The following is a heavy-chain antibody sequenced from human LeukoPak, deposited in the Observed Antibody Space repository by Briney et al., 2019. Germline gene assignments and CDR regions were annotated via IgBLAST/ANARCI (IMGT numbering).Heavy chain of an antibody. CDR3: ASPVKYYDTWSGYPPFDY. J-gene: IGHJ4*02. D-gene: IGHD3-3*01. CDR1: GGTFNNFA. V-gene: IGHV1-69*13. Sequence: SVKVSCKASGGTFNNFAISWVRRAPGQGLEWVGGIIPMSGTANYAQKFQGRVTITADESTSTAYMELSSLRSEDTAIYYCASPVKYYDTWSGYPPFDYWGQGTLVTVSS. CDR2: IIPMSGTA.